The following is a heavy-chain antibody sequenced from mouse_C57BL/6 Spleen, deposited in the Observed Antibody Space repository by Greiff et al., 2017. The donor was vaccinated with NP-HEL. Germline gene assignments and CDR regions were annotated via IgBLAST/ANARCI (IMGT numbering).Heavy chain of an antibody. V-gene: IGHV1-81*01. D-gene: IGHD1-1*01. Sequence: QVQLQQSGAELARPGASVKLSCKASGYTFTSYGISWVKQRTGQGLEWIGEIYPRSGNTYYNEKFKGKAILTADKSSSTAYMELRSLTSEGSAVYFCARSSITTVGYFDVWGTGTTVTVSS. J-gene: IGHJ1*03. CDR1: GYTFTSYG. CDR3: ARSSITTVGYFDV. CDR2: IYPRSGNT.